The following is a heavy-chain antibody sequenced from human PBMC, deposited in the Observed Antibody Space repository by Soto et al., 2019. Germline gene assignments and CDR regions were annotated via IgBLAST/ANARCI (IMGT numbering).Heavy chain of an antibody. D-gene: IGHD5-12*01. CDR3: ARNSGYDYGKRYYCYGMDV. J-gene: IGHJ6*02. V-gene: IGHV1-69*01. CDR2: IIPIFGTA. CDR1: GGTFSSYA. Sequence: QVQLVQSGAEVKKPGSSVKVSCKASGGTFSSYAISWVRQAPGQGLEWMGGIIPIFGTANYAQKFQGRVTITADEHTSTAYMELSSLRSEDTAVYYCARNSGYDYGKRYYCYGMDVWGQGTTVTVSS.